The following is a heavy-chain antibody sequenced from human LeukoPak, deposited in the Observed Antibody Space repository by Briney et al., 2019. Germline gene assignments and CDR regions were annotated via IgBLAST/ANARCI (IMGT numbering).Heavy chain of an antibody. CDR3: ARDRYSGYIYYYYMDV. CDR1: GGSISSSSYY. J-gene: IGHJ6*03. CDR2: IYTSGST. D-gene: IGHD5-12*01. V-gene: IGHV4-61*02. Sequence: SETLSLTCTVSGGSISSSSYYWSWIRQPAGKGLEWIGRIYTSGSTNYNPSLKSRVTISVDTSKNQFSLKLSSVTAADTAVYYCARDRYSGYIYYYYMDVWGKGTTVTVSS.